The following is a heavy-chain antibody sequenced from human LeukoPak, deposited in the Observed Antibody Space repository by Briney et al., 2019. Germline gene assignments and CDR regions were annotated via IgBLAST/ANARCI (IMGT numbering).Heavy chain of an antibody. CDR1: GFTFSSYA. CDR2: MSGSGGST. J-gene: IGHJ4*02. Sequence: PGGSLRLSCAASGFTFSSYAMSWVRQAPGKGLEWVSAMSGSGGSTYYADSVKGRFTISRDNSKNTLYLQMNSLRAEDTAVYYCAKVGGIAAAGSPCDFDYWGQGTLVTVSS. D-gene: IGHD6-13*01. V-gene: IGHV3-23*01. CDR3: AKVGGIAAAGSPCDFDY.